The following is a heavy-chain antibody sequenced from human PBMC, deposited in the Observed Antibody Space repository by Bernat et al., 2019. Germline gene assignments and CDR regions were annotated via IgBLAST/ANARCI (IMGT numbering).Heavy chain of an antibody. D-gene: IGHD3-10*01. Sequence: EVQLMESGGGLVKPGGSLRLSCAASGFSFSTYPMGWVRQAPGKGLGWVSSISSSGAYIYYAESMKGRFTISRDNAKNSLYLQMNSLRAEDTALFYCARGSGNYGSYYFDYWGQGSLVTVSS. J-gene: IGHJ4*02. CDR2: ISSSGAYI. CDR3: ARGSGNYGSYYFDY. V-gene: IGHV3-21*01. CDR1: GFSFSTYP.